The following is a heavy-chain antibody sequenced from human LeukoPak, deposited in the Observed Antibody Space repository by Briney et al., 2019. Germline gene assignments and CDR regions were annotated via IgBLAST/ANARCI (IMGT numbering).Heavy chain of an antibody. V-gene: IGHV1-2*02. Sequence: ASVKVSCKASGYTFTGYYMHWVRQAPGQGLEWMGWINPNRGGTSYAQKFQGRATMTRDTSISTAYMELSSLRSEDTAVYYCARDSVEWLLYFDYWGQGTLVTVSS. CDR1: GYTFTGYY. CDR2: INPNRGGT. CDR3: ARDSVEWLLYFDY. J-gene: IGHJ4*02. D-gene: IGHD3-3*01.